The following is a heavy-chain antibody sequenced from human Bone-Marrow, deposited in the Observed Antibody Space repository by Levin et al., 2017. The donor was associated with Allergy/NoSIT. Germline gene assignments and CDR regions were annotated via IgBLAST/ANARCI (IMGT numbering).Heavy chain of an antibody. CDR1: GGSIRSYY. CDR2: VYYSGST. V-gene: IGHV4-59*01. Sequence: SETLSLTCTVSGGSIRSYYWSWIRQPPGKGLEWIGYVYYSGSTNYNPSLKSRVTISLDTSKNQFSLKLSSVTSPDTAVYYCASSDYYYYMAVWGKGTTVTVSS. CDR3: ASSDYYYYMAV. J-gene: IGHJ6*03.